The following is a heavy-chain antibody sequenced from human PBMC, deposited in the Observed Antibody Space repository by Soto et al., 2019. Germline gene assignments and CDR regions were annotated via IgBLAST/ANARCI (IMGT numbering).Heavy chain of an antibody. D-gene: IGHD3-22*01. Sequence: QVQLVQSGAEVKKPGSSVKVSCKASGGTFSSYAISWVRQAPGQGLEWMRGIIPIFGTANYAQKFQGRVTITADESTSTAYMELSSLRSEDTAVYYCARASGDSSGYYYAHWGQGTLVTVSS. J-gene: IGHJ4*02. V-gene: IGHV1-69*12. CDR1: GGTFSSYA. CDR2: IIPIFGTA. CDR3: ARASGDSSGYYYAH.